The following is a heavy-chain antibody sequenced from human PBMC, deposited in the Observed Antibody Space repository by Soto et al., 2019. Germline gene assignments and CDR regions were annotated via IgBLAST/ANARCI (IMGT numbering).Heavy chain of an antibody. J-gene: IGHJ6*02. CDR2: IYPGDSDT. CDR3: ARDPRVDPLGSDGMDV. V-gene: IGHV5-51*01. CDR1: GCSFTSYW. D-gene: IGHD3-10*01. Sequence: PGESLKISCKGSGCSFTSYWIGWVRQMPGKGLEWMGIIYPGDSDTRYSPSFQGQVTISADKSISTAYLQWSSLKASDTAMYYCARDPRVDPLGSDGMDVWGQGTTVTVSS.